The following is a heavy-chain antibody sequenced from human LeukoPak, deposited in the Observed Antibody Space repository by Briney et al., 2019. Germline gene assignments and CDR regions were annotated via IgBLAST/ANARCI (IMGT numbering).Heavy chain of an antibody. CDR3: ATYSSLNRREFQY. J-gene: IGHJ1*01. CDR2: ISSTGKTI. V-gene: IGHV3-11*04. D-gene: IGHD3-22*01. Sequence: PGGSLRLSCAASGFTFSDHYMSWIRQSPGKGLEYISYISSTGKTIYYADSVQGRFTISRDNAKNSLYLQMNSLRAEDTAVYYCATYSSLNRREFQYRGQGTLLTVSS. CDR1: GFTFSDHY.